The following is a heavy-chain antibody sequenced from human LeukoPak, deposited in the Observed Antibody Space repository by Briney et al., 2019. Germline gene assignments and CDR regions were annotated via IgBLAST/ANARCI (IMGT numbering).Heavy chain of an antibody. Sequence: GGSLRLSCAASRFTFSSYAMHWVRQAPGKGLEWVAVISYDGSNKYYADSVKGRFTISRDNSKNTLYLQMNSLRAEDTAVYYCTTDHRFGFGELLSPLLVDAFDIWGQGTMVTVSS. J-gene: IGHJ3*02. D-gene: IGHD3-10*01. CDR3: TTDHRFGFGELLSPLLVDAFDI. CDR1: RFTFSSYA. CDR2: ISYDGSNK. V-gene: IGHV3-30-3*01.